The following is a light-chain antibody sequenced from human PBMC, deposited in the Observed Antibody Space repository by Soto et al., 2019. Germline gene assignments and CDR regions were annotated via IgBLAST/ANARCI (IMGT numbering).Light chain of an antibody. CDR3: QKYDSAPGT. V-gene: IGKV1-27*01. Sequence: DIKMYQSPSSVSAFIGGRVTITCRASQSIHTYLAWYQQKPGKAPELLIQAASTLQPGVPSRFGGSGSGTEFTLTISSLQPEDVATYYCQKYDSAPGTFGQGTKVDI. J-gene: IGKJ1*01. CDR2: AAS. CDR1: QSIHTY.